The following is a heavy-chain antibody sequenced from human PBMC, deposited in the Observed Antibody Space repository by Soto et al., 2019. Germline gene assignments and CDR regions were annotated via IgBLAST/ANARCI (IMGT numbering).Heavy chain of an antibody. CDR1: GYSFTSYW. Sequence: GVSMKVSCKGAGYSFTSYWIGWVRQMPGKGLEWVGIIYPGDSDTRYSPSFQGQVTISADKSISTAYLQWSSLKASDTAMYYCARTLGYCSGGSCRTSYYYYYGMDVWGQGTTVTVSS. J-gene: IGHJ6*02. D-gene: IGHD2-15*01. V-gene: IGHV5-51*01. CDR3: ARTLGYCSGGSCRTSYYYYYGMDV. CDR2: IYPGDSDT.